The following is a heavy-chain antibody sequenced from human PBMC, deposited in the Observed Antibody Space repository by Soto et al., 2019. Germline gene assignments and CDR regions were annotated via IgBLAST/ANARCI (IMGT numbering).Heavy chain of an antibody. V-gene: IGHV3-21*01. CDR3: ARDREVGAAAGSGYSMDV. CDR1: GITFSPYG. Sequence: EVHLVESGGGLVKPGGSLRRSCAASGITFSPYGMNWVRQAPGKGLEWVSFISSSSSYIYYGDSVKGRFTISRDNAKNSLFLQMNSLTVDDTGIYYCARDREVGAAAGSGYSMDVWGQGTTVTVSS. CDR2: ISSSSSYI. J-gene: IGHJ6*02. D-gene: IGHD6-13*01.